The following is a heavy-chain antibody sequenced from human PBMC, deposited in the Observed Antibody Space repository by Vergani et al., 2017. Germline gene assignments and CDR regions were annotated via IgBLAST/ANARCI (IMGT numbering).Heavy chain of an antibody. J-gene: IGHJ2*01. V-gene: IGHV5-51*01. CDR1: GYSFTSYW. CDR3: ARRDYYDSSGYYSGWYFDL. Sequence: EVQLVQSGAEVKKPGESLKISCKGSGYSFTSYWIGWVRQMPGKGLEWMGILYPGDSDTRYSPSFQGQVTISADKSISTAYLQWSSLKASDTAMYYCARRDYYDSSGYYSGWYFDLWGRGTLVTVSS. D-gene: IGHD3-22*01. CDR2: LYPGDSDT.